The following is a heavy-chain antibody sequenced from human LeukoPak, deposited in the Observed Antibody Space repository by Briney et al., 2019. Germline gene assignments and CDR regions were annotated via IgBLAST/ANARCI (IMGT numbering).Heavy chain of an antibody. J-gene: IGHJ4*02. CDR3: ARVGFFNFDY. CDR2: ISNDERNK. D-gene: IGHD3-3*01. V-gene: IGHV3-30*04. Sequence: PGRSLRLSCAASGFTFTNFAMHWVRQAPGKGLEWVAVISNDERNKYYADSVKGRFSISRDNSNSMVYLQMTSLRLEDTAVYYCARVGFFNFDYWGQGTPVTVSS. CDR1: GFTFTNFA.